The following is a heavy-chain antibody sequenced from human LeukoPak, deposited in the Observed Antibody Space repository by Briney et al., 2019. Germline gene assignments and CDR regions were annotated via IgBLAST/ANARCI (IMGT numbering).Heavy chain of an antibody. Sequence: SEARDPTVAVSGGSVSSGYWNWNGKPPGRGLEWIGYIYYSGSTNYNPSLKSRVTISVDTSKIQCSLKLSSVVAAGTAVYYCARAVAGHFDYWGQGTLVTVSS. CDR2: IYYSGST. CDR1: GGSVSSGY. D-gene: IGHD6-19*01. V-gene: IGHV4-59*02. CDR3: ARAVAGHFDY. J-gene: IGHJ4*02.